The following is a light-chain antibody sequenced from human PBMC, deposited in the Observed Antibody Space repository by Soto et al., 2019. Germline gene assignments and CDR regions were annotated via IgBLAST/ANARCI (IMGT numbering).Light chain of an antibody. Sequence: DIQMTQSPSSLSASVGDTVTITCQASQDINKFLNWYQQKPGKAHKLLIYDVYNLETGVQSRFSGSGSETHFTLTIKSLQPEDIATYYCKQYDNYDITFGQGTRLEIK. J-gene: IGKJ5*01. CDR1: QDINKF. V-gene: IGKV1-33*01. CDR2: DVY. CDR3: KQYDNYDIT.